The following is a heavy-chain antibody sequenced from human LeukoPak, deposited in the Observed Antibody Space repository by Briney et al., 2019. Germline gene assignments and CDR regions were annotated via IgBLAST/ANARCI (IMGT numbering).Heavy chain of an antibody. D-gene: IGHD3-10*01. J-gene: IGHJ4*02. V-gene: IGHV4-4*02. CDR2: IYHSGMT. CDR1: GGSISSPNW. Sequence: PSGTLSLTCAVSGGSISSPNWWSWVRQPPGKGLEWIGEIYHSGMTNYKTSLKSRVTISVDESKNQFSLKLSSVTAADTAVYYCARFLITMVRGVADGWDYWGQGTLVTVSS. CDR3: ARFLITMVRGVADGWDY.